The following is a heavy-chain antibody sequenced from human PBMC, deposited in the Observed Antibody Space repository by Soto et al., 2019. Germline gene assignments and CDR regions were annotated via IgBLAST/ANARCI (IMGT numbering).Heavy chain of an antibody. Sequence: PSETLSLTCTVSCGSISSYYWSWIRQPPGKGLEWIGYIYYSGSTNYNPSLKSRVTISVDTSKNQFSLKLSSVTAADTAVYYCARDSNSFDPWGQGTLVTVSS. V-gene: IGHV4-59*01. J-gene: IGHJ5*02. CDR3: ARDSNSFDP. CDR2: IYYSGST. CDR1: CGSISSYY.